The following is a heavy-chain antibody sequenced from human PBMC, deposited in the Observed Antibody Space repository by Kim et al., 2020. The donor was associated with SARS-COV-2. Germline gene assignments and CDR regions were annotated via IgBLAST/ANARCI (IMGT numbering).Heavy chain of an antibody. D-gene: IGHD3-10*01. CDR1: GYTFTSYY. J-gene: IGHJ3*02. CDR2: INPSGGST. CDR3: ARGRSDKLLWFGEFDHDAFDI. V-gene: IGHV1-46*01. Sequence: ASVKVSCKASGYTFTSYYMHWVRQAPGQGLEWMGIINPSGGSTSYAQKFQGRVTMTRDTSTSTVYMELSSLRSEDTAVYYCARGRSDKLLWFGEFDHDAFDIWGQGTMVTVSS.